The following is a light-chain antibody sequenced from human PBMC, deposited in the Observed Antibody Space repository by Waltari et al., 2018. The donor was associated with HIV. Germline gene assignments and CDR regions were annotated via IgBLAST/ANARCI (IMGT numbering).Light chain of an antibody. CDR3: AAWDDSLSGVV. Sequence: QSVLTQPPSASGTPGQRVTISCSGSSSNIGSNYVYWYQQLPGAAPNLLIDRNNQRPPGVPDRFSGSKSGTSASLAISGLRSEDEADYYCAAWDDSLSGVVFGGGTKLTVL. J-gene: IGLJ2*01. CDR1: SSNIGSNY. CDR2: RNN. V-gene: IGLV1-47*01.